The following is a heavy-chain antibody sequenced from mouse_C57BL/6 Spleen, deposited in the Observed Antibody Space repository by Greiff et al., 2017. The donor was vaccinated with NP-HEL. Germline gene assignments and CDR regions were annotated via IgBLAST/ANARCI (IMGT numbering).Heavy chain of an antibody. Sequence: EVQGVESGGGLVQPGGSLKLSCAASGFTFSDYYMYWVRQTPEKRLEWVAYISNGGGSTYYPDTVKGRFTISRDNAKNTLYLQMSRLKSEDTAMYYCARPGLRRTAYWYFDVWGTGTTVTVSS. CDR3: ARPGLRRTAYWYFDV. D-gene: IGHD2-4*01. CDR1: GFTFSDYY. J-gene: IGHJ1*03. V-gene: IGHV5-12*01. CDR2: ISNGGGST.